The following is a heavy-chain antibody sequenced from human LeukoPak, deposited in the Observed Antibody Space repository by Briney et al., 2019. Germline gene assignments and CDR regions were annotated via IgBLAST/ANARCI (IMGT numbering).Heavy chain of an antibody. Sequence: GASVKVSCKASGYTFTSYGISWVRQAPEQGLEWMGWISAYNGNTNYAQKLQGRVTMTTDTSTSTAYMELRSLRSDDTAVYYCARVPSFYYDSSGYHDYWGQGTLVTVSS. CDR3: ARVPSFYYDSSGYHDY. D-gene: IGHD3-22*01. J-gene: IGHJ4*02. CDR2: ISAYNGNT. V-gene: IGHV1-18*01. CDR1: GYTFTSYG.